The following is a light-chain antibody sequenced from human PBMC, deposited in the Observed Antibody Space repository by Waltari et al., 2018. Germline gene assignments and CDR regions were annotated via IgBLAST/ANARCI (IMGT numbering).Light chain of an antibody. V-gene: IGLV2-14*01. Sequence: QSALTQPASVSGSPGQSITISCTGTSSDVGYNYVSWYQQFPGKAPKLMIYDVSHRPSGVSNRFSGSKSGNTASLTISGLQAEDEADYLCSSYITSSTLFGGGTKLTVL. J-gene: IGLJ2*01. CDR2: DVS. CDR1: SSDVGYNY. CDR3: SSYITSSTL.